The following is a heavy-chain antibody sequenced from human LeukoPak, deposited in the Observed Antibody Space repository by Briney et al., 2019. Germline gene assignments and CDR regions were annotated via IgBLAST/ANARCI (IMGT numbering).Heavy chain of an antibody. CDR3: AIVTQRNDVDY. J-gene: IGHJ4*02. CDR1: GASTCSYY. D-gene: IGHD1-1*01. V-gene: IGHV4-59*01. Sequence: SETLSLTCTVSGASTCSYYWTWIRQPPGEGLEWIGYISYSGSPNYSSSLKGRVTISVDTSKNQFSLRLSSVTAADTAVYYCAIVTQRNDVDYWGQGTLVTVSS. CDR2: ISYSGSP.